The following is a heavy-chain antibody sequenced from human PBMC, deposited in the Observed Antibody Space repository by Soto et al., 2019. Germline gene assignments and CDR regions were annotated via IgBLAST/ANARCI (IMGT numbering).Heavy chain of an antibody. Sequence: GGSLRLSCVASGFTLTNNGMHWVRQAPGQGLEWVSGFRSSGDDGTTYYADSVKGRFTISRDNSKNTLFLQMNSLRAEDTAIYYCAKKVNSGSGSQYFDYWGQGTLVTVCS. CDR1: GFTLTNNG. CDR3: AKKVNSGSGSQYFDY. D-gene: IGHD3-10*01. V-gene: IGHV3-23*01. J-gene: IGHJ4*02. CDR2: FRSSGDDGTT.